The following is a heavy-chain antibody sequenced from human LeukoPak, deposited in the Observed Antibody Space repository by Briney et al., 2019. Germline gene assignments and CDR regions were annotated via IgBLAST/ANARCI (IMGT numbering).Heavy chain of an antibody. CDR2: ISGSGGST. CDR3: AKGHQPLPDY. CDR1: GFTFSSYG. Sequence: GGSLRLSCAASGFTFSSYGMSWVRQAPGKGLEWVSAISGSGGSTYYADSVKGRFTISRDNSKNTLYLQMNSLRAEDTALYYCAKGHQPLPDYWGQGTLVTVSS. V-gene: IGHV3-23*01. D-gene: IGHD2-2*01. J-gene: IGHJ4*02.